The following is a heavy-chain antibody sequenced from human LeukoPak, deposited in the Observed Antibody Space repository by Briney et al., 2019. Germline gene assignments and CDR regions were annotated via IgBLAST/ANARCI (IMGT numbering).Heavy chain of an antibody. J-gene: IGHJ5*02. CDR1: GYTFTGYY. Sequence: ASVKVSCKASGYTFTGYYMHWARQAPGQGPEWMGWINPNSGGTNYAQKFQGRVTMTRDTSISTAYMELSRLRSDDTAVYHCAREDPGSSEPWGQGTLVTVSS. V-gene: IGHV1-2*02. CDR2: INPNSGGT. CDR3: AREDPGSSEP. D-gene: IGHD6-13*01.